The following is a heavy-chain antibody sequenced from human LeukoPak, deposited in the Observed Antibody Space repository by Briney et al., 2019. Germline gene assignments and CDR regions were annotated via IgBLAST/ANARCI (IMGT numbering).Heavy chain of an antibody. CDR3: ARSTYYGGNSREDY. Sequence: ASVNVSCKASGYTFTSYDINWVRQATGQGLEWMGWMNPNSGNTGYAQKFQGRVTMTRNTSISTAYMELSSLRSEDTAVYYCARSTYYGGNSREDYWGQGTLVTVSS. CDR1: GYTFTSYD. D-gene: IGHD4-23*01. V-gene: IGHV1-8*01. J-gene: IGHJ4*02. CDR2: MNPNSGNT.